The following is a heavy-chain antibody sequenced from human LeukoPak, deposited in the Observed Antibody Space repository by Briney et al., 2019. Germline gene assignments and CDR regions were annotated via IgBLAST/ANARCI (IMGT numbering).Heavy chain of an antibody. Sequence: GGSLRLSCAASGFTFSDYYMSWIRQAPGKGLEWVSYISSSGSTIYYADSVKGRFTISRDNAKTSLYLQMNSLRAEDTALYYCARHIAAAGTNWFDPWGQGTLVTVSS. D-gene: IGHD6-13*01. J-gene: IGHJ5*02. CDR2: ISSSGSTI. V-gene: IGHV3-11*01. CDR3: ARHIAAAGTNWFDP. CDR1: GFTFSDYY.